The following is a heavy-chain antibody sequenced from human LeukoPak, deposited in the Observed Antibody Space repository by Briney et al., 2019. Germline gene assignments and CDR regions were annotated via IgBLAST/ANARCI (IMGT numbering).Heavy chain of an antibody. CDR1: GFIFSHYG. Sequence: GGSLRLSCAASGFIFSHYGMNWVRQAPGKGLEWVSGITSRSTTYYADSVKGRFTISRDNSKNTLYLQMNSLRAEDTAVYYCAKNYGDYVFDAXXIWGXXXXXTVSS. CDR2: ITSRSTT. J-gene: IGHJ3*02. CDR3: AKNYGDYVFDAXXI. D-gene: IGHD4-17*01. V-gene: IGHV3-23*01.